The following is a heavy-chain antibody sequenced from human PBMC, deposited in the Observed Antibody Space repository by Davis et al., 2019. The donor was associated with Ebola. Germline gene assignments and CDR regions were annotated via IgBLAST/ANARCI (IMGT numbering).Heavy chain of an antibody. D-gene: IGHD6-6*01. CDR3: AREDRGSSFGY. CDR2: ISCDGSLK. V-gene: IGHV3-30*14. CDR1: GFTLSTYA. J-gene: IGHJ4*02. Sequence: PGGSLRLSCTVSGFTLSTYAMHWVRQAPDKGLEWVAVISCDGSLKFYADSVKGRFTISRDDSKNTVYLQMNSLRAEDTAVYYCAREDRGSSFGYWGQGTLVTVSS.